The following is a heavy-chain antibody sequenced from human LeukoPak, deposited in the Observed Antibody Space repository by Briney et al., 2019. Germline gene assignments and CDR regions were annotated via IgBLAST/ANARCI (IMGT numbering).Heavy chain of an antibody. Sequence: SETLSLTCAVYGGSFSDYYWSWIRQPPGKGLEWIGEINHSGSTNYNPSLKSRVTISVDTSKNQFSLKLISVTAADTAVYYCARGQRLDNYWGQGTLVTVSS. CDR3: ARGQRLDNY. CDR2: INHSGST. J-gene: IGHJ4*02. D-gene: IGHD6-25*01. CDR1: GGSFSDYY. V-gene: IGHV4-34*01.